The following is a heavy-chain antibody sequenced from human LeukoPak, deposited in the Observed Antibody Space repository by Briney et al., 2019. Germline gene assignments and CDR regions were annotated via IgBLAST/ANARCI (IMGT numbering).Heavy chain of an antibody. J-gene: IGHJ3*02. D-gene: IGHD2-15*01. Sequence: SVKVSCKASGGTFSSYAISWVRQAPGQGLEWMGWISAYNGNTNYAQKLQGRVTMTTDTSTGTAYMELRSLRSDDTAVYYCARVRVADDAFDIWGQGTMVTVSS. CDR3: ARVRVADDAFDI. V-gene: IGHV1-18*01. CDR1: GGTFSSYA. CDR2: ISAYNGNT.